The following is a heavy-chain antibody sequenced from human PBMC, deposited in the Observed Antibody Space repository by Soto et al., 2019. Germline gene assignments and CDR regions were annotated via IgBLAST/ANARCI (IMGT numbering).Heavy chain of an antibody. CDR1: GGSISSGGDY. J-gene: IGHJ4*02. V-gene: IGHV4-31*02. Sequence: LCGGSISSGGDYWCSFRQHPGKGLEWIGYIYYSGSTYYNPSLKSRVTISVDTSKNQFSLKLSSVTAADTAVYYCARTPGYWGQGTLVTVSS. CDR3: ARTPGY. CDR2: IYYSGST.